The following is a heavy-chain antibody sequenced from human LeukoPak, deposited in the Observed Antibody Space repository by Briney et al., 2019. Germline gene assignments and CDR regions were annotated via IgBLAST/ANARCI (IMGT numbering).Heavy chain of an antibody. J-gene: IGHJ4*02. Sequence: SVKVSCKASGGTFSSYAISWVRQAPGQGLEWMGRIIPIFGTANYAQKFQGRVTITTDESTSTAYMELSSLRSEDTAVYYCARDRDGYNLFDYWGQGTLVTVSS. CDR2: IIPIFGTA. CDR3: ARDRDGYNLFDY. V-gene: IGHV1-69*05. D-gene: IGHD5-24*01. CDR1: GGTFSSYA.